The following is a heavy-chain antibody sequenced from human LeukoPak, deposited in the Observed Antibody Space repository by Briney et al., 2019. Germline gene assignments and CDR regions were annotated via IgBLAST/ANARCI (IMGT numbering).Heavy chain of an antibody. Sequence: GGSLRLSCAASGFTFSSYWMHWVRQGPGKGLEWVSRIKSDGSTTNYAESVKGRFTMSRDNAKNTVYLQMNSLTAEDTAIYYCVKAMLKAEVGNGDNWFDPWGQGPVVTVSS. D-gene: IGHD6-13*01. CDR2: IKSDGSTT. CDR1: GFTFSSYW. CDR3: VKAMLKAEVGNGDNWFDP. J-gene: IGHJ5*02. V-gene: IGHV3-74*01.